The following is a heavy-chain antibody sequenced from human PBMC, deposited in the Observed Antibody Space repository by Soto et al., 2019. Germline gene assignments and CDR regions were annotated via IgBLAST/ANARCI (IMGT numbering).Heavy chain of an antibody. CDR1: GGSISSYY. D-gene: IGHD3-9*01. J-gene: IGHJ5*02. CDR2: IYYSGST. CDR3: ARKNTYYDILTGPHNWFDP. Sequence: KTSETLSLTCTVSGGSISSYYWSWIRQPPGRGLEWIGYIYYSGSTNYNPSLKSRVTISVDTSKNQFSLKLSSVTAADTAVYYCARKNTYYDILTGPHNWFDPWGQGTLVTVSS. V-gene: IGHV4-59*01.